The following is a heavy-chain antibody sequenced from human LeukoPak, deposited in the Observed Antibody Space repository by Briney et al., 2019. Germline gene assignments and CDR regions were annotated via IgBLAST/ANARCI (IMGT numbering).Heavy chain of an antibody. CDR1: GFTLSSYE. CDR3: ARDGYSSGWYYFDS. D-gene: IGHD6-19*01. Sequence: GGSLRLSCAASGFTLSSYEMNWVRQAPGKGLECVSYISNSGTTIVYADSVKGRFTVSRDNAKNSLYLQMNSLRAEDTAVYYRARDGYSSGWYYFDSWGQGALVTVSS. J-gene: IGHJ4*02. V-gene: IGHV3-48*03. CDR2: ISNSGTTI.